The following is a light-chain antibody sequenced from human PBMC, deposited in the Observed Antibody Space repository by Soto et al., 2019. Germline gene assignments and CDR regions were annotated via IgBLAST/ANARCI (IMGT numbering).Light chain of an antibody. CDR2: AAS. CDR1: QNIRNY. J-gene: IGKJ1*01. V-gene: IGKV1-39*01. Sequence: DIQMTQSPSSLSASVGDRVTITCRASQNIRNYLNWYQQRPGKTPNLLVYAASNLRGGVPSRFSGSGSGTVFTLTINSLQPEDFATYYCQQASGFPRTFGQGTKVDIK. CDR3: QQASGFPRT.